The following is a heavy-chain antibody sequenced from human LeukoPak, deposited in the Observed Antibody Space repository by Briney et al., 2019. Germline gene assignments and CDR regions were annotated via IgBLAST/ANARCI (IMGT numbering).Heavy chain of an antibody. D-gene: IGHD3-9*01. V-gene: IGHV5-51*01. CDR1: GSSFTSYW. CDR3: ARGRDILTGYYTYYFDY. Sequence: GESLQISCQGSGSSFTSYWIGWVRQVPGKGLEWMGIIYPGDSDTRYSPSFQGQVTISADKSISTAYLQWSSLRASDTAMYYCARGRDILTGYYTYYFDYWGQGTLVTVSS. J-gene: IGHJ4*02. CDR2: IYPGDSDT.